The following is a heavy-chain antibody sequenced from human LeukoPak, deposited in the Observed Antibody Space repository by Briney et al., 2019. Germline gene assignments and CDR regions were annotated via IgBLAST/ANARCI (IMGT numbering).Heavy chain of an antibody. V-gene: IGHV3-23*01. CDR2: ISGSGGST. D-gene: IGHD6-13*01. J-gene: IGHJ4*02. CDR3: AKKSSSWYGEFDY. Sequence: SGGSLRLSCAASGFTFSSYAMSWVRQAPGKGLEWVSAISGSGGSTYYADSVKGRFTISRDNSKNTLYLQMNSLRAEDTAVYYCAKKSSSWYGEFDYWGQGTLVTVSS. CDR1: GFTFSSYA.